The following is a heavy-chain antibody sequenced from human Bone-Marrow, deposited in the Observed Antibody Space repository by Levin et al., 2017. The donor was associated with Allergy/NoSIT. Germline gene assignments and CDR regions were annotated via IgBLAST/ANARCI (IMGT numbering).Heavy chain of an antibody. CDR3: TRRGYNSSWYEDY. CDR2: INPITGGT. Sequence: KAGGSLRLSCRTSGYTFTDFYLHWVRQAPGQGLEWMGWINPITGGTDYAQKFQGRVTMTRDTSINTAYMELTRLRSDDTAVYYCTRRGYNSSWYEDYWGQGTLVTVSS. CDR1: GYTFTDFY. D-gene: IGHD6-13*01. J-gene: IGHJ4*02. V-gene: IGHV1-2*02.